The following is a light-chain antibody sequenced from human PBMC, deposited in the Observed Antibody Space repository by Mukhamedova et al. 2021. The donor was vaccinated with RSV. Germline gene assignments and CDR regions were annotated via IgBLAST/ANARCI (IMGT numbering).Light chain of an antibody. CDR1: SSDVGGYNY. Sequence: TSSDVGGYNYVSWYQQHPGKAPKHIIYEVSYRPSGVSNRFSGSKSGNTASLTISGLQAEDEADYYCSSSTSRSTAVFGGGTKLT. CDR2: EVS. V-gene: IGLV2-14*01. J-gene: IGLJ2*01. CDR3: SSSTSRSTAV.